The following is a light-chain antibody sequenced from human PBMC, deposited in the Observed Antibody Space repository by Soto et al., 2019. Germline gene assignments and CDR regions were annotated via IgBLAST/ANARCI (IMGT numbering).Light chain of an antibody. J-gene: IGLJ1*01. V-gene: IGLV2-11*01. CDR1: SSDVGGYNY. CDR3: CSYAGSYGV. Sequence: QSALTQPRSVSGSPAQSVTISCTGTSSDVGGYNYVSWYQQHPGKAPKLMIYDVSKRPSGVPDRFSGSKSGNTASLTISGLQAEDEADYYCCSYAGSYGVFGTGTKVTVL. CDR2: DVS.